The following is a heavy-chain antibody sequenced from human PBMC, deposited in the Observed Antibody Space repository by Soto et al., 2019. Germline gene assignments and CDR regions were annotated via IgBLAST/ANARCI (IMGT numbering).Heavy chain of an antibody. D-gene: IGHD6-19*01. Sequence: EVQLVASGGGLVQPGGSLRLSCAASGFTFSSYWMSWVRQAPGKGLEWVANIRQDGSDKYYVDSVKGRFTIAIDTSKNSLYLQMNSLRAEDTAIYYCASPQQWLGQRGDFAYWGQGTLVTVSS. CDR2: IRQDGSDK. CDR3: ASPQQWLGQRGDFAY. V-gene: IGHV3-7*05. J-gene: IGHJ4*02. CDR1: GFTFSSYW.